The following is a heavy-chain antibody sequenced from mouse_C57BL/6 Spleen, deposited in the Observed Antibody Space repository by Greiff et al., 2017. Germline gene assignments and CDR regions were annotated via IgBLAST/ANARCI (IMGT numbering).Heavy chain of an antibody. CDR3: ARGRYDYYAMDY. D-gene: IGHD1-1*01. CDR2: IYPGDGDT. J-gene: IGHJ4*01. CDR1: GYAFSSSW. V-gene: IGHV1-82*01. Sequence: QVQLKESGPELVKPGASVKISCKASGYAFSSSWMNWVKQRPGKGLEWIGRIYPGDGDTNYNGKFKGKATLTADKSSSTAYMQLSSLTSEDSAVYFCARGRYDYYAMDYWGQGTSVTVSS.